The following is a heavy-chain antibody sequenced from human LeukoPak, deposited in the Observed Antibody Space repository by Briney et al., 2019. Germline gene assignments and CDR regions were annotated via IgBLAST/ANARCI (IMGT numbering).Heavy chain of an antibody. CDR2: INHSGST. J-gene: IGHJ5*02. CDR1: GGSFSGYY. D-gene: IGHD3-10*01. Sequence: SETLSLTCAVYGGSFSGYYWSWIRQPPGKGLEWIGEINHSGSTNYNPSLKSRVTISVDTSKNQFSLKLSSVTAADTAVYYCARHVAMVRGPKRKNWFDPWGQGTQVTVSS. CDR3: ARHVAMVRGPKRKNWFDP. V-gene: IGHV4-34*01.